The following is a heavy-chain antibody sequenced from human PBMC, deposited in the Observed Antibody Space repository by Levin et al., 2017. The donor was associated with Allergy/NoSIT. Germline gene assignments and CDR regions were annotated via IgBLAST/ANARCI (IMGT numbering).Heavy chain of an antibody. D-gene: IGHD2-2*01. J-gene: IGHJ6*03. CDR2: ISTHNGNT. CDR3: ARFVVTPVSYFYMDV. V-gene: IGHV1-18*01. CDR1: GYTFKNYG. Sequence: GESLKISCKASGYTFKNYGISWVRQAPGQGLEWMGWISTHNGNTNYAQSFQGRVTMTTDTSTSTADMELRSLISDETAVYYCARFVVTPVSYFYMDVWGKGTTVTVSS.